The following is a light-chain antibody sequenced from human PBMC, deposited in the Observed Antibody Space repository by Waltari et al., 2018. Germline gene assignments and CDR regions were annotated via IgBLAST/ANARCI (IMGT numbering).Light chain of an antibody. CDR3: ATWDESLNGVV. CDR2: GRN. CDR1: NSNIGSNS. Sequence: QSVLTQPPSASGNPGQTVTISCSGGNSNIGSNSVDWYQQFPGTAPKLLSYGRNRRPLGVPDRFSCSKSGTSASLAISGLRSEDEADYYCATWDESLNGVVIGGGTKLSVL. J-gene: IGLJ3*02. V-gene: IGLV1-47*01.